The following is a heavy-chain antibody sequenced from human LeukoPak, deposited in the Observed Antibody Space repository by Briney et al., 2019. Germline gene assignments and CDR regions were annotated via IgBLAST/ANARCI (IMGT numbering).Heavy chain of an antibody. D-gene: IGHD6-13*01. CDR2: IYYSGST. CDR3: ARQGWAAGEPRFDY. J-gene: IGHJ4*02. Sequence: PSETLSLTCTVSGGSISSSSYYWGWIRQPPGKGLEWIGSIYYSGSTYYNPSLKSRVTISVDTSKNQFSLKLSSVTAADTAVYYCARQGWAAGEPRFDYWGQGTLVTVSS. V-gene: IGHV4-39*01. CDR1: GGSISSSSYY.